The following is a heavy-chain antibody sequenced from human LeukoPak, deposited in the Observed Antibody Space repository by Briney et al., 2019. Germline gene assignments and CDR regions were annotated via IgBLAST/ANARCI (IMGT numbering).Heavy chain of an antibody. CDR1: GGSISTYY. D-gene: IGHD3-3*01. CDR2: IYYSGST. J-gene: IGHJ4*02. CDR3: ARAILSGYPDS. V-gene: IGHV4-59*01. Sequence: PSETLSLTCSVSGGSISTYYWTWIRQPPGKGLEWIGYIYYSGSTNYNPSLKSRVTISLDTSKNQFSLKLSSVTAADTAVYYCARAILSGYPDSWGQGTLVIVFS.